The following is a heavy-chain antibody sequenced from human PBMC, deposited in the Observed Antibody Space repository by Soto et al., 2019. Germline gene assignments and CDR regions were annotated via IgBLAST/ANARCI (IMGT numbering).Heavy chain of an antibody. V-gene: IGHV3-23*01. Sequence: PGGSLRLSCAASGFTFSIFAMSWVRQAPGKGLEWVSTTGYSGRTTYYADSVKGRFTVSRDNSKSTLDLQMSSLRAEDTAVYFCATVHNSSRSFDFWGQGTLVTVSS. CDR3: ATVHNSSRSFDF. CDR1: GFTFSIFA. CDR2: TGYSGRTT. J-gene: IGHJ4*02. D-gene: IGHD6-6*01.